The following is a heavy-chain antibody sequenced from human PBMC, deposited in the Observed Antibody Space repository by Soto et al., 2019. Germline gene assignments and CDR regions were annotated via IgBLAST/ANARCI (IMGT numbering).Heavy chain of an antibody. CDR3: ARARRFLEWLSEGGFFDY. D-gene: IGHD3-3*01. CDR2: INPSGGST. Sequence: ASVKVSCKASGYTFTSYYMHWVRQAPGQGLEWMGIINPSGGSTSYAQKFQGRVTMTRDTSTSTVYMELSSLRSEDTAVYYCARARRFLEWLSEGGFFDYWGQGTLVTVSS. J-gene: IGHJ4*02. V-gene: IGHV1-46*01. CDR1: GYTFTSYY.